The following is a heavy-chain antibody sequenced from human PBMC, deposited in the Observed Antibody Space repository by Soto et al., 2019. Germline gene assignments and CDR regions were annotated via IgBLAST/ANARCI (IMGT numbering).Heavy chain of an antibody. J-gene: IGHJ5*02. Sequence: GGSLRLSCAASGFTVSSNYMSWVRQAPGKGLEWVSVIYSGGSTYYADSVKGRFTISRDNSKNTLYLQMNSLRAEDTAVYYCARDRGDYDILTGYLGGFDPWGQGTLVTVSS. V-gene: IGHV3-66*01. D-gene: IGHD3-9*01. CDR1: GFTVSSNY. CDR2: IYSGGST. CDR3: ARDRGDYDILTGYLGGFDP.